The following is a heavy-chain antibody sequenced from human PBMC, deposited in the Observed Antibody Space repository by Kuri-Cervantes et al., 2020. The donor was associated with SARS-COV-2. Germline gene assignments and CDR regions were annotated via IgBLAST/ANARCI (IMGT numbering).Heavy chain of an antibody. V-gene: IGHV3-73*01. CDR2: VRGKANNYAT. J-gene: IGHJ3*02. CDR3: ARAPYAFDI. CDR1: GFLFSASA. Sequence: GESLKISCEVSGFLFSASAIHWVRQASGKGLEWVGRVRGKANNYATAYAASVKGRFTISRDNAKNSLYLQMNSLRAEDTAVYYCARAPYAFDIWGQGTMVTVSS.